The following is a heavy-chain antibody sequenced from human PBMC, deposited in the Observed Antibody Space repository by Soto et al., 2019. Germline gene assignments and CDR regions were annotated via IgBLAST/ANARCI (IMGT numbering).Heavy chain of an antibody. Sequence: SETLSLTCTVSGGSISSSSYYWGWIRQPPGKGLESIGSIYYSGSTYYNPSLESRVTMSVDTSKNQFSLKLSSVTAADTAVYYCASVDYYVEAYFHHWGQGTLVTVSS. J-gene: IGHJ1*01. CDR2: IYYSGST. D-gene: IGHD3-10*02. CDR3: ASVDYYVEAYFHH. CDR1: GGSISSSSYY. V-gene: IGHV4-39*01.